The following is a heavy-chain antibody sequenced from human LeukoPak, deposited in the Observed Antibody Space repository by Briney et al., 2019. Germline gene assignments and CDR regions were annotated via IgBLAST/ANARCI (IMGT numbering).Heavy chain of an antibody. V-gene: IGHV3-9*01. CDR1: GFTFGDHA. Sequence: PGGSLRLSCAGSGFTFGDHAMNWVRQAPGKGLEWVSGISWNSSSIAYADSVKGRFTISRDNAKNLLFLQMSSLIAADTALYYCVKGHCSSSSCFPNYYYYMDVWGTGTTVTVSS. J-gene: IGHJ6*03. D-gene: IGHD2-15*01. CDR2: ISWNSSSI. CDR3: VKGHCSSSSCFPNYYYYMDV.